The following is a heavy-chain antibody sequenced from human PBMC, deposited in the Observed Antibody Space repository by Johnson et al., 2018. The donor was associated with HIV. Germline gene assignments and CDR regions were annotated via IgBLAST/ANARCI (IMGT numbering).Heavy chain of an antibody. Sequence: QVQLVESGGDMVQPGRSLRLSCAASGFTFSSYAVHWVRQAPGKGLEWVAVISYDGSNKYYADSVKGRFTISRDNSKNTLHLQMNSLSAEDTAVYYCARRGVGATTDAFDIWGQGTMVTVSS. D-gene: IGHD1-26*01. CDR3: ARRGVGATTDAFDI. J-gene: IGHJ3*02. CDR1: GFTFSSYA. V-gene: IGHV3-30-3*01. CDR2: ISYDGSNK.